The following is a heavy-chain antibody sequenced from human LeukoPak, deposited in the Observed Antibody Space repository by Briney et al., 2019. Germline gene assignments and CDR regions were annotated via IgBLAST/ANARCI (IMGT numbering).Heavy chain of an antibody. CDR2: IWYDGSNK. CDR1: GFTFSSYG. D-gene: IGHD4-23*01. V-gene: IGHV3-33*01. CDR3: ARDHYGGNLGRAFDI. Sequence: GGSLRLSCAASGFTFSSYGMHWVRQAPGKGLEWVAVIWYDGSNKYYADSVKGRFTISRDNSKNTLYLQMNSLRAEDTAVYYCARDHYGGNLGRAFDIWGQGTMVTVSS. J-gene: IGHJ3*02.